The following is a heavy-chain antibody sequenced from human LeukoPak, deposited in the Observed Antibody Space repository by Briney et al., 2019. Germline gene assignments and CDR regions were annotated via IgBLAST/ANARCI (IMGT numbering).Heavy chain of an antibody. CDR2: INPSGGST. Sequence: GASVKVSCKASGYTFTSYYMHWVRQAPGQGLEWMGIINPSGGSTSYAQKFQGRVTMTRDTSTSTVYMELSSLRSEDTAVYYCATTRLKNSGWSQMDYWGQGTLVTVSS. V-gene: IGHV1-46*01. J-gene: IGHJ4*02. D-gene: IGHD6-19*01. CDR1: GYTFTSYY. CDR3: ATTRLKNSGWSQMDY.